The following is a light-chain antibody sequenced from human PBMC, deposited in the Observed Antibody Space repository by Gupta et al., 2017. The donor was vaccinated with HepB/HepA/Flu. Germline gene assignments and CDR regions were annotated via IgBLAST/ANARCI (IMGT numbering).Light chain of an antibody. CDR3: QQSDITAWT. V-gene: IGKV1-39*01. CDR2: ATS. Sequence: DIQMTQSPSSLSPSIGDRVTITCRASQSISIYLNWYQQKPGKAPKLLIYATSTLQSGVPSRFSGRGSGTDFTLTISGLQPEDFGTYYCQQSDITAWTFGQGTKVEIK. J-gene: IGKJ1*01. CDR1: QSISIY.